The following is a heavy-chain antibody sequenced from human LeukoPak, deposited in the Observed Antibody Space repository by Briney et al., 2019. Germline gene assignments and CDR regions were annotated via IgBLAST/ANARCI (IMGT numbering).Heavy chain of an antibody. Sequence: SETLSLTCTVSGSNSSYYWSWIRQPPGKGLEWIGYIYTSGSTNCNPSLKSRVTMSVDTSKNQFSLKLSSVTAADTAVYYCARDLGIAVAGPYYFDYWGQGTLVTVSS. J-gene: IGHJ4*02. CDR2: IYTSGST. CDR3: ARDLGIAVAGPYYFDY. D-gene: IGHD6-19*01. CDR1: GSNSSYY. V-gene: IGHV4-4*07.